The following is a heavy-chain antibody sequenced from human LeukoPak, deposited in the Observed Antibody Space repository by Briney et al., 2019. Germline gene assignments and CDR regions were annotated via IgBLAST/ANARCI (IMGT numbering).Heavy chain of an antibody. CDR3: AKIPLAAAFAYYFDY. Sequence: GGSLRLSCAASGFTFSSYEMNWVRQAPGKGLEWVSYISSSGCTIYYADSVKGRFTISRDNSKNTLYLQMNSLRAEDTAVYYCAKIPLAAAFAYYFDYWGQGTLVTVSS. J-gene: IGHJ4*02. CDR1: GFTFSSYE. CDR2: ISSSGCTI. D-gene: IGHD6-25*01. V-gene: IGHV3-48*03.